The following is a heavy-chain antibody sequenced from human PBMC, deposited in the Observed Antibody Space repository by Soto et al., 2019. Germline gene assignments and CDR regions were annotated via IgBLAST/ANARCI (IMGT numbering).Heavy chain of an antibody. CDR2: IKQDGSEE. D-gene: IGHD6-13*01. CDR3: ARIAATGRGWDV. CDR1: GFTFSSYW. V-gene: IGHV3-7*01. Sequence: EVQLVESGGGLVQPGGSLRLSCVDSGFTFSSYWMSWVRQAPVKGLEWVGNIKQDGSEENYVDSLKGRFTISRDNAKNSTYLQMNSLRAEDTAVYYCARIAATGRGWDVWGQGTTVVVSS. J-gene: IGHJ6*02.